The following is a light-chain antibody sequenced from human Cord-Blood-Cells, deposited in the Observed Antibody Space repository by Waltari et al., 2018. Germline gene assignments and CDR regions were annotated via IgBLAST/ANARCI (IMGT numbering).Light chain of an antibody. CDR1: SSDVGGYNY. CDR2: DVS. V-gene: IGLV2-14*01. CDR3: SSYTSSSTLV. Sequence: QSALTQPASVSGSPGQSITISCTGTSSDVGGYNYVSWYQQHPGQAPQLMIYDVSKRPSGVSNRFSGSKSGNRASLSISGLQAEDEADYYCSSYTSSSTLVFGGGTKLTVL. J-gene: IGLJ2*01.